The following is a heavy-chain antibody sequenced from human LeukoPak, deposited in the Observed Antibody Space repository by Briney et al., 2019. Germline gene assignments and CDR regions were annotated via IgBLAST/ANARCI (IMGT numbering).Heavy chain of an antibody. Sequence: ASVKVSCKASGYIFTGYYMHWVRQATGQGLEWMGWMNPNSGNKGYAQKFQGRVTITRNTSISTAYMALSSLRSEDTAVYYCARGARKLGYCSGGSCYSFTFDPWGQGTLVTVSS. CDR2: MNPNSGNK. D-gene: IGHD2-15*01. CDR3: ARGARKLGYCSGGSCYSFTFDP. CDR1: GYIFTGYY. V-gene: IGHV1-8*03. J-gene: IGHJ5*02.